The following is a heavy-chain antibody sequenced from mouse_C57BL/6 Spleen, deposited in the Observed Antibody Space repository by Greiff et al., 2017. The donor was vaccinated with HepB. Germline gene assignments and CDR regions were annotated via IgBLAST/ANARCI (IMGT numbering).Heavy chain of an antibody. J-gene: IGHJ1*03. Sequence: VQLQQSGAELVMPGASVKLSCKASGYTFTSYWMHWVKQRPGQGLEWIGEIDPSDSYTNYNQKFKGKSTLTVDKSSSTAYMQLSSLTSEDSAVYYCARAYRGYFDVWGTGTTVTVSS. D-gene: IGHD2-10*01. CDR1: GYTFTSYW. CDR3: ARAYRGYFDV. CDR2: IDPSDSYT. V-gene: IGHV1-69*01.